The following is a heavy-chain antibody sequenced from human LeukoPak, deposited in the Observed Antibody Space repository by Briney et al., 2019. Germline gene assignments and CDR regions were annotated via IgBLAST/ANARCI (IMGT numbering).Heavy chain of an antibody. J-gene: IGHJ5*02. D-gene: IGHD3-10*01. V-gene: IGHV4-38-2*02. Sequence: KPSETLSLTCTVSGYSISSGYYWGWIRQPPGKGLEWIGSIYHSGSTYYNPSLKSRVTISVDTSKNQFSLKLSSVTAADTAVYYCARPHGGGSGSYGFYWFDPWGQGTLVTVSS. CDR2: IYHSGST. CDR3: ARPHGGGSGSYGFYWFDP. CDR1: GYSISSGYY.